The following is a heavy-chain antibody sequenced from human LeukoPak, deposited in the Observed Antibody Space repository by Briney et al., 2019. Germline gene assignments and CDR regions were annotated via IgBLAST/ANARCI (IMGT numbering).Heavy chain of an antibody. D-gene: IGHD3-16*01. V-gene: IGHV4-59*08. J-gene: IGHJ4*02. CDR3: ARIEGDNSLDF. CDR2: IYYSGGT. CDR1: SGSLRSYY. Sequence: SETLSLTCTVSSGSLRSYYWSWIRQPPGKGLEWIGYIYYSGGTNYNSSLKGRVTISVDTSKNQFSLKVNSVTAADTAVYYCARIEGDNSLDFWGQGTLVTVSS.